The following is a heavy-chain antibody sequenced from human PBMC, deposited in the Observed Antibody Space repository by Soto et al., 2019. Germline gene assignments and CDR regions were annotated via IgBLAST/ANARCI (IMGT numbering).Heavy chain of an antibody. CDR2: VSSSGVTI. CDR1: GFSLSGYS. D-gene: IGHD3-22*01. CDR3: ARDSRFSSGEDYFYYYGMDV. Sequence: EVQLVESGGGLVQPGRSLRLSCEVSGFSLSGYSMNWVRQAPGKGLEWVSFVSSSGVTIYYADSVKGRFTISRDTANNSLYLQMDSLRDEDTAVYYCARDSRFSSGEDYFYYYGMDVWGQGTTVTVSS. J-gene: IGHJ6*02. V-gene: IGHV3-48*02.